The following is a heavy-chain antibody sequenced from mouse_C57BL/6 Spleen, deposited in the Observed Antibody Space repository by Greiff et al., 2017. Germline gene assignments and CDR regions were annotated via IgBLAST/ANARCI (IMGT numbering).Heavy chain of an antibody. CDR3: AITTVVAKAMDY. Sequence: VQVVESGAELVKPGASVKMSCKASGYTFTTYPIEWMKQNHGKSLEWIGNFHPYNDDTKYNEKFKGKATLTVEKSSSTVYLELSRLTSDDSAVYYCAITTVVAKAMDYWGQGTSVTVSS. J-gene: IGHJ4*01. D-gene: IGHD1-1*01. V-gene: IGHV1-47*01. CDR2: FHPYNDDT. CDR1: GYTFTTYP.